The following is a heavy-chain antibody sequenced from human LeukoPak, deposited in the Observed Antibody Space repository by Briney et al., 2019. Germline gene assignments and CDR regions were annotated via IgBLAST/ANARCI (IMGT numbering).Heavy chain of an antibody. D-gene: IGHD3-3*01. CDR1: GFTFGDYA. Sequence: PGGSLRLSCTASGFTFGDYAMSWVRQAPGKGLEWVGFIRSKAYGGTTEYAASVKGRFTISRDDSKSIANLQMNSLKTEDTAVYYCTSRYYDFWSGPWGQGTLVTVSS. V-gene: IGHV3-49*04. CDR2: IRSKAYGGTT. J-gene: IGHJ4*02. CDR3: TSRYYDFWSGP.